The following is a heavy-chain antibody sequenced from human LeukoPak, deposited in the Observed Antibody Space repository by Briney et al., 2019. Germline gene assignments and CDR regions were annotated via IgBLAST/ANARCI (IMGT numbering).Heavy chain of an antibody. CDR3: ARGAPSYYYGSGTRKYNWFDP. CDR2: INHSGST. Sequence: SETLSLTCTVSGYSISSGYYWGWIRQPPGKGLEWIGEINHSGSTNYNPSLKSRVTISVDTSKNQFSLKLSSVTAADTAVYYCARGAPSYYYGSGTRKYNWFDPWGQGTLVTVSS. J-gene: IGHJ5*02. CDR1: GYSISSGYY. D-gene: IGHD3-10*01. V-gene: IGHV4-38-2*02.